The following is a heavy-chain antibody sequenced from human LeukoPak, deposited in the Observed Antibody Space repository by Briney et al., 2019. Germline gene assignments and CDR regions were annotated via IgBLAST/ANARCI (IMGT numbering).Heavy chain of an antibody. D-gene: IGHD3-3*01. V-gene: IGHV3-48*01. Sequence: GGSLRLSCAASGFTFSSYSMNWVRQAPGKGLEWVSYISSSSSTIYYADSVKGRFTISRDNAKNSLYLQMNSLRAEDTAVYYCARELRFLEWSPFDYWGQGTLVTVSS. J-gene: IGHJ4*02. CDR3: ARELRFLEWSPFDY. CDR2: ISSSSSTI. CDR1: GFTFSSYS.